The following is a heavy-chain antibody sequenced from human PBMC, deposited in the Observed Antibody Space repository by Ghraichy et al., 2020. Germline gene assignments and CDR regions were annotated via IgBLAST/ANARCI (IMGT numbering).Heavy chain of an antibody. CDR3: ARTRSLGGETTTFFDY. D-gene: IGHD3-16*01. Sequence: SETLSLTCTVSGGSISSYSWSWIRQPPGMRLEWIGLFYYTGSTIYNPSLKSRVTMSVDTSQNQFSLNLRSVTAADTAVYFCARTRSLGGETTTFFDYWDQGSLVTVSS. CDR2: FYYTGST. CDR1: GGSISSYS. V-gene: IGHV4-59*01. J-gene: IGHJ4*02.